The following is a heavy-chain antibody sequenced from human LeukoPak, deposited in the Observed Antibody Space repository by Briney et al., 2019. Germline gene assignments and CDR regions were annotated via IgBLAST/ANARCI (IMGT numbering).Heavy chain of an antibody. CDR3: ARERIQLWLIEHAFDI. V-gene: IGHV3-21*01. CDR2: ISSSSYI. J-gene: IGHJ3*02. CDR1: GFTFSSYS. Sequence: GGSLRLSCAASGFTFSSYSMNWVRQAPGKGLEWVSSISSSSYIYYADSVKGRFTISRDNAKNSLYLQMNSLRAEDTAVYYCARERIQLWLIEHAFDIWGQGTMVTV. D-gene: IGHD5-18*01.